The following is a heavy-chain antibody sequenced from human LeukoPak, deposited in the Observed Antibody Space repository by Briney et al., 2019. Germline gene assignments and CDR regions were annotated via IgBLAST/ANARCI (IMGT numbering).Heavy chain of an antibody. J-gene: IGHJ4*02. CDR1: GGTFSSYA. CDR3: ARDQKFDSSGYAPDY. Sequence: SVKVSRKASGGTFSSYAISWVRQAPGQGLEWMGGIIPIFGTANYAQKFQGRVTMTRDTSISTAYMELSRLRSDDTAVHYCARDQKFDSSGYAPDYWGQGTLVTVSS. D-gene: IGHD3-22*01. CDR2: IIPIFGTA. V-gene: IGHV1-69*05.